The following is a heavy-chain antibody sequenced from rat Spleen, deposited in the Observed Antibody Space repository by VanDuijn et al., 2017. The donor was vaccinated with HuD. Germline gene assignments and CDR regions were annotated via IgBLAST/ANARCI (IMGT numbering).Heavy chain of an antibody. CDR2: ISYDGSST. CDR1: GFTFSGYY. V-gene: IGHV5-20*01. D-gene: IGHD1-11*01. J-gene: IGHJ2*01. Sequence: EVQLVESGGGLVQPGRSLKLSCAASGFTFSGYYMAWVRQAPKKGLEWVASISYDGSSTYYRDSVKGRFTISRDNAKSILYLQMDSLRSEDTATYYCTTDWTTRLWGQGVMVTVSS. CDR3: TTDWTTRL.